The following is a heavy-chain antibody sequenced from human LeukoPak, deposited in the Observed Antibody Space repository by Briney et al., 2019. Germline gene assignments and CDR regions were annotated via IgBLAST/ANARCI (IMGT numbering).Heavy chain of an antibody. J-gene: IGHJ4*02. Sequence: PGGSLRLSCAASGXSFSTYWMSWVRQAPGKGLEWVANIKQDGTEKFYVDSAKGRFTVSRDNARNSLYLQMNSLRTEDTAAYYCARVAAGPSYFDYWGQGTLVTVSS. V-gene: IGHV3-7*05. D-gene: IGHD6-13*01. CDR3: ARVAAGPSYFDY. CDR1: GXSFSTYW. CDR2: IKQDGTEK.